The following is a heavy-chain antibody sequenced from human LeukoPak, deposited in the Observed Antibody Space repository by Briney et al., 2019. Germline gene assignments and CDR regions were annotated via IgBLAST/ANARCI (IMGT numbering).Heavy chain of an antibody. D-gene: IGHD2-2*01. CDR3: ARDGSTARPGAFDY. CDR2: VSSDGNSK. CDR1: GFTFSSYA. V-gene: IGHV3-30*11. Sequence: AGGSLRLSCAASGFTFSSYAMQWARQAPGKGLEWVGVVSSDGNSKFYGDSVKGRFTISRDNSKNTLYLQVSSLRTEDTAVYYCARDGSTARPGAFDYWGQGTLVTVSS. J-gene: IGHJ4*02.